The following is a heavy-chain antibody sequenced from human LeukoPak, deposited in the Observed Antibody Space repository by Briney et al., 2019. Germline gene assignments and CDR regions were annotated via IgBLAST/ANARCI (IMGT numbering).Heavy chain of an antibody. CDR2: IYTSGST. D-gene: IGHD3-10*02. J-gene: IGHJ6*03. CDR1: GGSISSNN. CDR3: ARGVRASFYYYYYYMDV. Sequence: SETLSLTCAVSGGSISSNNWWNWVRQPAGKGLEWIGRIYTSGSTNYNPSLKSRVTISVDTSKNQFSLKLSSVTAADTAVYYCARGVRASFYYYYYYMDVWGKGTTVTISS. V-gene: IGHV4-61*02.